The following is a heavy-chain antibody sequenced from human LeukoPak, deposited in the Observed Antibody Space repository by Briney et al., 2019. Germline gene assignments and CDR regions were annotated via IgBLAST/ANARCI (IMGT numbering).Heavy chain of an antibody. CDR3: ARDSRNYYGSGSYLPFGY. CDR2: ISSSGSTI. V-gene: IGHV3-48*03. D-gene: IGHD3-10*01. J-gene: IGHJ4*02. CDR1: GFTFSSYE. Sequence: GGSLRLSCAASGFTFSSYEMNWVRQAPGKGLEWVSYISSSGSTIYYADSVKGRFTISRDNAKNSLYLQMNSLRAEDTAVYYCARDSRNYYGSGSYLPFGYWGQGTLVTVSS.